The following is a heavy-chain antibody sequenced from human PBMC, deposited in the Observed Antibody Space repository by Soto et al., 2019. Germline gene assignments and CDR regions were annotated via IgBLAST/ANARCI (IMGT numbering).Heavy chain of an antibody. V-gene: IGHV4-34*01. CDR2: INHSGST. CDR1: GGSFSGYY. J-gene: IGHJ6*02. CDR3: ARFGQLEPRGLYYYYYGMDV. D-gene: IGHD1-1*01. Sequence: PSETLSLTCAVYGGSFSGYYWSWIRQPPGKGLEWIGEINHSGSTNYNPSLKSRVTISVDTSKNQFSLKLSSVTAADTAVYYCARFGQLEPRGLYYYYYGMDVWGQGTTVTVS.